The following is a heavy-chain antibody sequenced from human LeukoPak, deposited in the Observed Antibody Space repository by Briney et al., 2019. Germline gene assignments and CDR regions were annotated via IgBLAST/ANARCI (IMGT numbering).Heavy chain of an antibody. V-gene: IGHV3-30*02. CDR3: ARREVVVMRAFDI. CDR1: GFTFSNYG. D-gene: IGHD3-22*01. CDR2: IRYDGSNR. Sequence: PGGSLRLSCAASGFTFSNYGMHWVRQAPCKGLEWVTFIRYDGSNRYYADSVKGRFTISRDNSKNTLYLQMNSLRAEDTAVYYCARREVVVMRAFDIWGQGTMVTVSS. J-gene: IGHJ3*02.